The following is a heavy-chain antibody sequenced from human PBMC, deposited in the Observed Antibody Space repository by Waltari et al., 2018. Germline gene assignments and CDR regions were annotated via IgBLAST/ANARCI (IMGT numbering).Heavy chain of an antibody. CDR3: ARQKLELRSSDFDY. J-gene: IGHJ4*02. Sequence: QLQLQESGPGLVKPSETLSLTCTVPGGSISSSSYYWGWIRQPPGKGLEWIGSIYYSGSTYYNPSLKSRVTISVDTSKNQFSLKLSSVTAADTAVYYCARQKLELRSSDFDYWGQGTLVTVSS. CDR1: GGSISSSSYY. V-gene: IGHV4-39*07. CDR2: IYYSGST. D-gene: IGHD1-7*01.